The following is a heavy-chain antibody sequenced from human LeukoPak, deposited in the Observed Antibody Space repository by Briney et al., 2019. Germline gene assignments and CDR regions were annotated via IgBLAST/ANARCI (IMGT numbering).Heavy chain of an antibody. V-gene: IGHV3-23*01. D-gene: IGHD2-2*01. CDR2: ISGSGGST. J-gene: IGHJ4*02. Sequence: GGSLRLSCAASGFIFSDYAMSWVRQAPGMGLEWVSAISGSGGSTYYADSVKGRFTISRDNSKNTLYLQMDSLRAEDTAVYYCAKEEGDIVVVPADLWGQGTLVTVSS. CDR3: AKEEGDIVVVPADL. CDR1: GFIFSDYA.